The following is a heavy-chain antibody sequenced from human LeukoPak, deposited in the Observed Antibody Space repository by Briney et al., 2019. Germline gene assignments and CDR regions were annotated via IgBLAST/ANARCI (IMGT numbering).Heavy chain of an antibody. V-gene: IGHV1-69*04. Sequence: SVKVSCKASGGTFSSYAISWVRQAPGQGLEWMGRIIPILGIANYAQKLQGRVTMTTDTSTSTAYMELRSLRSDDTAVYYCARIGSGRVTTTPYNWFDPWGQEPWSPSPQ. CDR1: GGTFSSYA. D-gene: IGHD3-10*01. J-gene: IGHJ5*02. CDR2: IIPILGIA. CDR3: ARIGSGRVTTTPYNWFDP.